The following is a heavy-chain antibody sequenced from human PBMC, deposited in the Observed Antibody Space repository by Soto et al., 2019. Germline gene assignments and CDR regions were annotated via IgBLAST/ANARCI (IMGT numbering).Heavy chain of an antibody. J-gene: IGHJ6*02. CDR3: ARAKGGVYYYYGMDV. CDR1: GFTFSRYS. CDR2: ISSSSSYI. Sequence: GGALRLSCEHSGFTFSRYSMNWVRPAPGKGLEWVSSISSSSSYIYYAASVKGRFTISRDNAKNSLYLQMNSLRAEDTTVYYCARAKGGVYYYYGMDVWGQGTTVTVS. V-gene: IGHV3-21*01. D-gene: IGHD3-10*01.